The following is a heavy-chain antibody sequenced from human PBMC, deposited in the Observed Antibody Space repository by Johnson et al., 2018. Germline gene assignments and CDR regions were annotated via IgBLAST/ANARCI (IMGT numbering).Heavy chain of an antibody. CDR3: AKATDSGMAAAGLQH. V-gene: IGHV3-9*01. J-gene: IGHJ1*01. Sequence: VQLVESGGGLVQPGRSLRLSCAASGFTFDDYAMCWVRQAPGKGLEWVSGISWNSDNIAYADSVMGRVTISRDNAKNSRYLQMSSLRTEDTAFYYCAKATDSGMAAAGLQHWGQGTLVTVSS. CDR2: ISWNSDNI. D-gene: IGHD6-13*01. CDR1: GFTFDDYA.